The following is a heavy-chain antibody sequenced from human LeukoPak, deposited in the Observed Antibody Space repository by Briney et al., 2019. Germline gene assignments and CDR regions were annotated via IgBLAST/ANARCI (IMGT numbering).Heavy chain of an antibody. CDR3: ARHVWVFGYSYGSYYLDY. CDR1: GGSFSGYY. V-gene: IGHV4-34*01. CDR2: INHSGST. Sequence: SETLSLTCAVYGGSFSGYYWSWIRQPPGKGLEWIGEINHSGSTNYNPSLKSRFTISVDTSKNQLYLKLSAVTAADTAVYYCARHVWVFGYSYGSYYLDYWGQGTLVTVSS. D-gene: IGHD5-18*01. J-gene: IGHJ4*02.